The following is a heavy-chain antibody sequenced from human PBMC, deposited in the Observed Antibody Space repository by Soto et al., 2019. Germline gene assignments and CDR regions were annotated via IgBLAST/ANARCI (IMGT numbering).Heavy chain of an antibody. J-gene: IGHJ6*02. CDR3: ARDRGSGFHGQDAWGMDV. CDR2: IKGDESEK. V-gene: IGHV3-7*05. CDR1: GYTFNDYW. Sequence: EVHLVESGGGLVQPGGSLRLSCAASGYTFNDYWMAWVCQTPGKGLEWVANIKGDESEKYYEDSVRGRFTITRDNAKNSLYLQMNSLGVEDTAVYYCARDRGSGFHGQDAWGMDVWGQGTTVTVSS. D-gene: IGHD6-19*01.